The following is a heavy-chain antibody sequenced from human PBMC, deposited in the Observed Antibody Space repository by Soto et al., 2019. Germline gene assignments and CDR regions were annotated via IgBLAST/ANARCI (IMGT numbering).Heavy chain of an antibody. D-gene: IGHD7-27*01. J-gene: IGHJ6*02. Sequence: QVQLVQSGAEVKKPGASVKVSCKASGYTFTSYDINWVRQATGQGLEWMGWMNPNSGNTGYAQKFQGRVTMTRNTSISTAYMELSSLRSEDTAVYYCARGVALVYVARDPKLGYYYGMDVWGQGTTVTVSS. CDR1: GYTFTSYD. V-gene: IGHV1-8*01. CDR2: MNPNSGNT. CDR3: ARGVALVYVARDPKLGYYYGMDV.